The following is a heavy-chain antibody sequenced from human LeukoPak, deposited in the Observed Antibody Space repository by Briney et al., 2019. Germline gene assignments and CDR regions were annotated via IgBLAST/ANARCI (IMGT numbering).Heavy chain of an antibody. CDR3: ARVPPTGEALVDY. D-gene: IGHD1-1*01. J-gene: IGHJ4*02. V-gene: IGHV1-2*02. CDR2: INPNSGGT. CDR1: GYTFTGYY. Sequence: GASVKVSCKASGYTFTGYYMHWVRQAPGQGLEWMGWINPNSGGTNYAQKFQGRVTMTRDTSISTAYMELSRLRSDDTAVYYCARVPPTGEALVDYWGQGTLVTVSS.